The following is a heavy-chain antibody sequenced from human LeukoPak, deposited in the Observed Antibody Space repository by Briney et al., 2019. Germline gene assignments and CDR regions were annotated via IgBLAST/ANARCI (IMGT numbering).Heavy chain of an antibody. Sequence: PGGSLRLSCAASGFTFSSYGTHWVRQAPGKGLEWVAVIWYDGSNKYYADSVKGRFTISRDNSKNTLYLQMNSLRAEDTAVYYCARDELPVDTAMALDYWGQGTLVTVSS. CDR2: IWYDGSNK. V-gene: IGHV3-33*01. CDR3: ARDELPVDTAMALDY. CDR1: GFTFSSYG. J-gene: IGHJ4*02. D-gene: IGHD5-18*01.